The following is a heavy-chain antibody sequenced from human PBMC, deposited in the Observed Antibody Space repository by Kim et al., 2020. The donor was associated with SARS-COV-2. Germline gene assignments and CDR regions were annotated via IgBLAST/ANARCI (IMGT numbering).Heavy chain of an antibody. CDR3: ARLGWVNYDILTGYYELFDP. D-gene: IGHD3-9*01. CDR1: GFTVSSNY. Sequence: GGSLRLSCAASGFTVSSNYMSWVRQAPGKGLEWVSVIYSGGSTYYADSVKGRFTISRDNSKNTLYLQMNSLRAEDTAVYYCARLGWVNYDILTGYYELFDPWGQGTLVTVSS. CDR2: IYSGGST. J-gene: IGHJ5*02. V-gene: IGHV3-53*01.